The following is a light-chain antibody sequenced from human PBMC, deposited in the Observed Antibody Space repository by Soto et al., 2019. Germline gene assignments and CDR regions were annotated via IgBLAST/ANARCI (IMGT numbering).Light chain of an antibody. J-gene: IGLJ2*01. CDR1: SSDIGTYNF. CDR3: SSYTSSSTQV. CDR2: EVS. V-gene: IGLV2-14*01. Sequence: QSVLTQPRSVSGSPGQSVTFSCIGTSSDIGTYNFVSWYQQNPGKAPKLLIYEVSNRPSGVSNRFSGSKSGNTASLTISGLQAEDEADYYCSSYTSSSTQVFGGGTKLTVL.